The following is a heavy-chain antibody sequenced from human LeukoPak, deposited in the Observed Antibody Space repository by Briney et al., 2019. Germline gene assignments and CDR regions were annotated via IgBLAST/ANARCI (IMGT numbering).Heavy chain of an antibody. CDR3: ARDGDDFWSGYHY. V-gene: IGHV3-21*01. Sequence: PGGSLRLSCAASGFSFSSYSINWVRQAPGKGLEWVSSISSFGTDIFYEDSVRGRFTVSRDNARNSMDLQMNSLRAEDTAVYYCARDGDDFWSGYHYWGQGTLVTVSS. J-gene: IGHJ4*02. CDR1: GFSFSSYS. CDR2: ISSFGTDI. D-gene: IGHD3-3*01.